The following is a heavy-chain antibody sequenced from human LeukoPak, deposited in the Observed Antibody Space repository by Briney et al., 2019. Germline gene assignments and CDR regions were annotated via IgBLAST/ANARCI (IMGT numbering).Heavy chain of an antibody. CDR3: ARGLEYCSSTSCYPLFDY. CDR2: IYYSGST. J-gene: IGHJ4*02. V-gene: IGHV4-31*03. CDR1: GGSISSGGYY. D-gene: IGHD2-2*01. Sequence: SETLSLTCTVSGGSISSGGYYRSWIRQHPGKGLEWIGYIYYSGSTYYNPSLKSRVTISVDTSKNQFSLKLSSVTAADTAVYYCARGLEYCSSTSCYPLFDYWGQGTLVTVSS.